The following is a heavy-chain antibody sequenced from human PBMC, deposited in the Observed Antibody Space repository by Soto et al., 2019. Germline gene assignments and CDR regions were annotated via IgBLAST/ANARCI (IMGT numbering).Heavy chain of an antibody. Sequence: QLQQWGAGLLKPSETLSLTCAVYGGSFSGYYWSWIRQPPGKGLEWIGEINHSGSTNYNPSLKSRVTISVDTSKNQFSLKLSSVTAADTAVYYCARESLGSRGRRKFWGQGTLVTVSS. CDR3: ARESLGSRGRRKF. V-gene: IGHV4-34*01. CDR1: GGSFSGYY. J-gene: IGHJ4*02. D-gene: IGHD2-2*01. CDR2: INHSGST.